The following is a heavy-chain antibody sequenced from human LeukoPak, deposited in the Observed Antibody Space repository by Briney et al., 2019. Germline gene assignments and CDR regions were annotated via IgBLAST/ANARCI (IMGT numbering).Heavy chain of an antibody. CDR1: GFTFSSYG. CDR2: IWYDGSNK. D-gene: IGHD1-26*01. CDR3: ARGSGSYLNYFDY. Sequence: LSGGSLRLSCAASGFTFSSYGMHWVRQAPGKWLEWVAVIWYDGSNKYYADSVKGRFTISRDNSKNTLYLQMNSLRAEDTAVYYCARGSGSYLNYFDYWGQGTLVTVSS. J-gene: IGHJ4*02. V-gene: IGHV3-33*01.